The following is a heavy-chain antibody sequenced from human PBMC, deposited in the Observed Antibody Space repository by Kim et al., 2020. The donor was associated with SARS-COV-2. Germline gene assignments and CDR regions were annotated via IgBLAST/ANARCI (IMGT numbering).Heavy chain of an antibody. Sequence: SETLSLTCTVSGGSISSGGYYWSWIRQHPGKGLEWIGYIYYSGSTYYNPSLKSRVTISVDTSKNQFSLKLSSVTAADTAVYYCAASSAAAGPRGYYFDYWGQGTLVTVSS. CDR3: AASSAAAGPRGYYFDY. V-gene: IGHV4-31*03. CDR1: GGSISSGGYY. D-gene: IGHD6-13*01. J-gene: IGHJ4*02. CDR2: IYYSGST.